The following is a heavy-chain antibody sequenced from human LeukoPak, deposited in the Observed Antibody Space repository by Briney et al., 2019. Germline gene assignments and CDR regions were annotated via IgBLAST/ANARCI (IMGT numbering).Heavy chain of an antibody. CDR1: GFTFSSYS. Sequence: PGGSLRLSCAASGFTFSSYSMNWVRQAPGKGLEWVSSISRSSSYIYYADSVKGRFTISRDNAKNSLYLQMNSLRAEDTAVYYCARDGLSNWFDPWGQGTLVTVSS. D-gene: IGHD2/OR15-2a*01. CDR2: ISRSSSYI. CDR3: ARDGLSNWFDP. V-gene: IGHV3-21*01. J-gene: IGHJ5*02.